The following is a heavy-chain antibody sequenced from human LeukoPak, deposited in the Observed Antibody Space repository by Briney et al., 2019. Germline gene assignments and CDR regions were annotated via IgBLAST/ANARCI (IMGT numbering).Heavy chain of an antibody. J-gene: IGHJ4*02. Sequence: ASVKVSCKASGYTFTGYYMHWVRQAPGQGLEWMGWINPNSGGTNYAQKFQGRVTMTRDTSISTAYMELSRLRSDDTAVYYCARELDTVLGYYFDYWGQGTLVTASS. CDR1: GYTFTGYY. D-gene: IGHD5-18*01. CDR2: INPNSGGT. V-gene: IGHV1-2*02. CDR3: ARELDTVLGYYFDY.